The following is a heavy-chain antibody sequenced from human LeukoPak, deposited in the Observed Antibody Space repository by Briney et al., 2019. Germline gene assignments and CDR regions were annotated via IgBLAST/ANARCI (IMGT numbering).Heavy chain of an antibody. CDR3: ARPSSRDYYGSGSYYTFDY. J-gene: IGHJ4*02. CDR2: ISSSSSYI. Sequence: GGSLRLSCAASGFMFRSYGMHWVRQAPGKGLEWVSSISSSSSYIYYADSVKGRFTISRDNAKNSLYLQMNSLRAEDTAVYYCARPSSRDYYGSGSYYTFDYWGQGTLVTVSS. CDR1: GFMFRSYG. V-gene: IGHV3-21*01. D-gene: IGHD3-10*01.